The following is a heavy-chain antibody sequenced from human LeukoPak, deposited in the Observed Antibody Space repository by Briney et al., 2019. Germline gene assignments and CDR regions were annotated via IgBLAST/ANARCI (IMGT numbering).Heavy chain of an antibody. V-gene: IGHV3-30*01. Sequence: GGSLRLSCAVSGFTFGSYAMHWVRQAPGKGLEWVAVTSYDGSNKYYADSVKGRFTISRDNSKNTLYLQMNSLRAEDTAVYYCARGGYSYGRPPYYYYGMDVWGQGTTVTVSS. CDR2: TSYDGSNK. J-gene: IGHJ6*02. CDR1: GFTFGSYA. D-gene: IGHD5-18*01. CDR3: ARGGYSYGRPPYYYYGMDV.